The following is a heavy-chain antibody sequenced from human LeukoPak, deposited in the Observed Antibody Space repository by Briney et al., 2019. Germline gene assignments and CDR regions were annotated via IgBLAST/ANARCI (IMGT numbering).Heavy chain of an antibody. V-gene: IGHV1-46*01. Sequence: ASVKVSCKASGYTFTSYYMNWVRQAPGQGLEWMGMINPSGGSTSYAQKFQGRVTMTRDTSTSTVYMELSSLISEDTAVYYCARGSINYNSGGYYDNPPLDYWGQGTLITVSS. D-gene: IGHD3-22*01. J-gene: IGHJ4*02. CDR1: GYTFTSYY. CDR2: INPSGGST. CDR3: ARGSINYNSGGYYDNPPLDY.